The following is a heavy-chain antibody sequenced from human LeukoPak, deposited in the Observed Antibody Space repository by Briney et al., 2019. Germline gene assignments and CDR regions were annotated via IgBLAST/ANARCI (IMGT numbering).Heavy chain of an antibody. V-gene: IGHV3-23*01. D-gene: IGHD5-12*01. CDR1: GLTFSSYA. CDR3: AKMPGYSRPRDY. Sequence: GGSLRLFCAASGLTFSSYAMSWVRQAPGKGLEWVSAISGSGGGTYYADSVKGRFTISRDNSKNTLYLQMNSLRAEDTAVYYCAKMPGYSRPRDYWGQGTLVTVSS. J-gene: IGHJ4*02. CDR2: ISGSGGGT.